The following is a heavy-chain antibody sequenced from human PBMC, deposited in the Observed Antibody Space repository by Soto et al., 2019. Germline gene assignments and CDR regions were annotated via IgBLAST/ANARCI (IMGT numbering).Heavy chain of an antibody. V-gene: IGHV3-7*01. J-gene: IGHJ6*03. CDR3: ARRAAYDFWSGYYQKPNNYYYYYMDV. CDR2: IKQDGSEK. Sequence: QPGGSLRLSCAASGFTFSSYWMSWVRQAPGKGLEWVANIKQDGSEKYYVDSVKGRFTISRDNAKNSLYLQMNSLRAEDTAVYYCARRAAYDFWSGYYQKPNNYYYYYMDVWGKGTTVTVSS. D-gene: IGHD3-3*01. CDR1: GFTFSSYW.